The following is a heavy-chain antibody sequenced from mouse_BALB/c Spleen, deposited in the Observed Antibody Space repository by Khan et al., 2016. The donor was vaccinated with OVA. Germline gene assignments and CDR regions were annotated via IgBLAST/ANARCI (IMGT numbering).Heavy chain of an antibody. CDR3: AISFIITASLYAMDY. CDR1: GYIFTDYT. D-gene: IGHD1-1*01. J-gene: IGHJ4*01. Sequence: QVQLKQSGAELVRPGVSVKISCKGSGYIFTDYTIHWVKQSHAKSLEWIGVISTYYGDAKYNQRFKDKATMTVDKSSITAYMEVARLTSDDSAIYYCAISFIITASLYAMDYWGQGTSVTVSS. CDR2: ISTYYGDA. V-gene: IGHV1S137*01.